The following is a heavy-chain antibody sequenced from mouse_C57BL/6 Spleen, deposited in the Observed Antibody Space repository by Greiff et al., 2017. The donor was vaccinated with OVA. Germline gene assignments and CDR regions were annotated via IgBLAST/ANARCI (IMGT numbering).Heavy chain of an antibody. Sequence: VQLKQSGPVLVKPGASVKMSCKASGYTFTDYYMNWVKQSHGKSLEWIGVINPYNGGTSYNQKFKGKTTLTVDKSSSTAYMELNSLTTEDSAVYYCARSWDGNYAMDYWGQGTSVTVSS. V-gene: IGHV1-19*01. CDR3: ARSWDGNYAMDY. CDR1: GYTFTDYY. J-gene: IGHJ4*01. CDR2: INPYNGGT. D-gene: IGHD4-1*01.